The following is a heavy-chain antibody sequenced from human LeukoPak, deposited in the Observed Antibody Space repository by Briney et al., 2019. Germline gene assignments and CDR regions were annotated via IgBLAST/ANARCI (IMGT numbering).Heavy chain of an antibody. Sequence: SQTLSVTCAISGDSVSSNSAAWNWIRQSPSRGLEWLGRTYYRSKWYNDYAVSVKSRITINPDTSKNQFSLQLNSVTPEDTAVYYCARLEMATIYYVFDYWGQGTLVTVSS. J-gene: IGHJ4*02. CDR1: GDSVSSNSAA. V-gene: IGHV6-1*01. D-gene: IGHD5-24*01. CDR3: ARLEMATIYYVFDY. CDR2: TYYRSKWYN.